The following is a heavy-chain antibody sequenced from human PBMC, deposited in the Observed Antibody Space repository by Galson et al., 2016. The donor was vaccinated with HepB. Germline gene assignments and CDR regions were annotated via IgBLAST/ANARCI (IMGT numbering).Heavy chain of an antibody. CDR1: GGSISSTSYY. CDR3: ARLSDFGELGFELEPFDL. CDR2: IYYSGRV. V-gene: IGHV4-39*01. Sequence: SETLSLTCTVSGGSISSTSYYWAWIRQPPGKGLEWIGSIYYSGRVHYNPSLRGRVTISADASKNQFSLKSSSVTAADTAVYYCARLSDFGELGFELEPFDLWGQGTMVTVAS. D-gene: IGHD3-10*01. J-gene: IGHJ3*01.